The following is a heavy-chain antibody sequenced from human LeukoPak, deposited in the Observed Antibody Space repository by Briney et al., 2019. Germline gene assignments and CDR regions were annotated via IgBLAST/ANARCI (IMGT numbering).Heavy chain of an antibody. D-gene: IGHD1-20*01. CDR1: GGSFSGYY. CDR3: ARVGYNWNHFDY. CDR2: INHSGST. J-gene: IGHJ4*02. V-gene: IGHV4-34*01. Sequence: PSETLSLTCAVYGGSFSGYYWSWIRQPPGKGLEWIGEINHSGSTNYNPSLKSRVTISVDTSKNQFSLKLNSVTAADTAVYYCARVGYNWNHFDYWGQGTLVTVSS.